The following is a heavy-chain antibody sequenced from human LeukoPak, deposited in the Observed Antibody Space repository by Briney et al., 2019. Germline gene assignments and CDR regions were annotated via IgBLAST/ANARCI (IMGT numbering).Heavy chain of an antibody. CDR1: GFTFSSYG. V-gene: IGHV3-30*18. CDR3: AKVDGGGDWVENAFDI. CDR2: ISYDGSNK. D-gene: IGHD2-21*02. Sequence: GRSLRLSCAASGFTFSSYGMHWVRQAPGKGLEWVAVISYDGSNKYYADSVKGRFTISRDNSKNTLYLQMNSLRAEDTAVYYCAKVDGGGDWVENAFDIWGQGTMVTVSS. J-gene: IGHJ3*02.